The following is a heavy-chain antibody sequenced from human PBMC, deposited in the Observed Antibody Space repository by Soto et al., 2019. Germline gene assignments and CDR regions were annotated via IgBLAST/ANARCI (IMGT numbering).Heavy chain of an antibody. CDR3: ARDTAAGRTVRGGYYYYGMDV. J-gene: IGHJ6*02. CDR2: ISSSSSTI. CDR1: GFTFSSYS. Sequence: GGSLRLSCAASGFTFSSYSMNWVRQAPGKGLEWVSYISSSSSTIYYADSVKGRFTISRDNAKNSLYLQMNSLRDEDTAVYYCARDTAAGRTVRGGYYYYGMDVWGQGTTVTVSS. V-gene: IGHV3-48*02. D-gene: IGHD6-19*01.